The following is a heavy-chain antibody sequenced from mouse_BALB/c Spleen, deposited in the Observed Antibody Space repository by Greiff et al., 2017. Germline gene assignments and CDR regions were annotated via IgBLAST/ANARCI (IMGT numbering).Heavy chain of an antibody. CDR1: GYTFTNYW. D-gene: IGHD2-14*01. V-gene: IGHV1-63*02. J-gene: IGHJ1*01. CDR3: AREVRRWYFDV. CDR2: IYPGGGYT. Sequence: QLQQSGAELVRPGTSVKISCKASGYTFTNYWLGWVKQRPGHGLEWIGDIYPGGGYTNYNEKFKGKATLTADTSSSTAYMQLSSLTSEDSAVYFCAREVRRWYFDVWGAGTTVTVSS.